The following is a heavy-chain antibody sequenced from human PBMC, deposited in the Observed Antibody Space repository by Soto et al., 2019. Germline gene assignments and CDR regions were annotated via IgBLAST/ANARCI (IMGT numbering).Heavy chain of an antibody. Sequence: VKVSCKASGYSFTNNDVSWVRQATGQGLEWMGWMNPGSGDTGYAQKFQGRVTMTRDISIATAYMELSSLRSDDTAIYYCARMATFGSLNWFDPWGQGTLVTVSS. J-gene: IGHJ5*02. CDR3: ARMATFGSLNWFDP. CDR1: GYSFTNND. CDR2: MNPGSGDT. V-gene: IGHV1-8*01. D-gene: IGHD3-16*01.